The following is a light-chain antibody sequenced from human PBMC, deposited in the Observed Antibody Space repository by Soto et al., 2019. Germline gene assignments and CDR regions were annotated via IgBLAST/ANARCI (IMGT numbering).Light chain of an antibody. Sequence: DIVMTQSPDSLAVSLGERATINCKSSQSVLYSSNNENYLAWYQQKPGQPPKLLIYWAYSRESWVPDRFRGSVSGTDFTLTISSLQAEDVAVYYCQQYYSTPLTFGQGTKVEIK. CDR1: QSVLYSSNNENY. CDR2: WAY. CDR3: QQYYSTPLT. J-gene: IGKJ1*01. V-gene: IGKV4-1*01.